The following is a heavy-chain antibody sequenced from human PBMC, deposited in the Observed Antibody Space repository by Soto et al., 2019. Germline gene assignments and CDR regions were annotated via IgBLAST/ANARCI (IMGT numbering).Heavy chain of an antibody. J-gene: IGHJ6*02. CDR3: AKDISGYSSSWYYYYYGMDV. D-gene: IGHD6-13*01. CDR2: ISWDGGST. Sequence: GESLKISCAASGFTFDDYTMHWVRQAPGKGLEWVSLISWDGGSTYYADSVKGRFTISRDNSKNSLYLQMNSLRTEDTALYYCAKDISGYSSSWYYYYYGMDVWGQGTTVTVSS. V-gene: IGHV3-43*01. CDR1: GFTFDDYT.